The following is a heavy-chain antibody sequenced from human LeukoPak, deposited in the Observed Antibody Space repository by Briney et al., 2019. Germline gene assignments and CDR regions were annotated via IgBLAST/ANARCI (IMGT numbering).Heavy chain of an antibody. CDR1: TFTIRDYW. J-gene: IGHJ4*02. D-gene: IGHD1-26*01. V-gene: IGHV3-7*03. CDR2: IKQDGSEK. CDR3: VRAQGRASAFDY. Sequence: GGSLRLSCAASTFTIRDYWMSWVRQTPGKGLEWVANIKQDGSEKSYLDSVRGRFIIFRDNVKNALYLQMNSLRAEDTAVYYCVRAQGRASAFDYWGQGTLVTVSS.